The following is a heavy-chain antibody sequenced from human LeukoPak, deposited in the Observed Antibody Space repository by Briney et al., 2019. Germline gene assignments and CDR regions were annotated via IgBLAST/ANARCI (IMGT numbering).Heavy chain of an antibody. CDR2: ISSDGGSI. J-gene: IGHJ3*02. D-gene: IGHD3-16*01. V-gene: IGHV3-48*03. CDR3: AKDSGRLGVREVFDI. Sequence: GGSLRLSCAASGFTFSSYELNWVRQAPGKGLEWVSYISSDGGSIFYADSVKGRFTISRDNSKNTLSLQMNSLGDEDTAVYYCAKDSGRLGVREVFDIWGQGTVVTVSS. CDR1: GFTFSSYE.